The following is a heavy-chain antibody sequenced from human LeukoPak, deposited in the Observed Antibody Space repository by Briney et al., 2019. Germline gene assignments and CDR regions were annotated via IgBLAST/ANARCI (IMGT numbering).Heavy chain of an antibody. D-gene: IGHD3-10*01. CDR2: LLPISGSA. CDR3: ARERITRLRGPFEI. V-gene: IGHV1-69*01. J-gene: IGHJ3*02. Sequence: SVKVSCKASGGTLSGYGLSWVRQAPGQGPEWMGGLLPISGSADYPQKFQDRLTITSDESTATAYMELSSLRSEDTAIYYCARERITRLRGPFEIWGQGTTVTASS. CDR1: GGTLSGYG.